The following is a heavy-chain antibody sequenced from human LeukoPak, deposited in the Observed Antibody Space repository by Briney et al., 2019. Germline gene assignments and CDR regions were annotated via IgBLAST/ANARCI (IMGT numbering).Heavy chain of an antibody. Sequence: SGGSLRLSCAASGFTFDNYRMSWVRQAPGKGLEWVANINPAGSETYYVDPVKGRFSISRDNAKNLVYLQMNSLRAEDTAVYHCARFGYVAAVDVWGQGTPVTVSS. CDR3: ARFGYVAAVDV. V-gene: IGHV3-7*01. D-gene: IGHD2-15*01. CDR1: GFTFDNYR. J-gene: IGHJ4*02. CDR2: INPAGSET.